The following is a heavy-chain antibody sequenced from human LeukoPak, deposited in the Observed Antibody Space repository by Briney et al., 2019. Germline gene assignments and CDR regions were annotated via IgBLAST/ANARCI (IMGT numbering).Heavy chain of an antibody. CDR2: IKSKTDGGTT. CDR1: GFTFSNAW. Sequence: GGSLRLSCAASGFTFSNAWMSWVRQAPGKGLEWVGRIKSKTDGGTTDYAAPVKGRFTISRDNSKNTLYLQMNSLRAEDTAVYYCANFDYTGLFSYWGQGTLVTVSS. CDR3: ANFDYTGLFSY. J-gene: IGHJ4*02. D-gene: IGHD3-9*01. V-gene: IGHV3-15*01.